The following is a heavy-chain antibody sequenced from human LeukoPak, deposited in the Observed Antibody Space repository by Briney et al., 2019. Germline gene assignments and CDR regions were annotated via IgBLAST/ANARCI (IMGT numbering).Heavy chain of an antibody. V-gene: IGHV4-31*03. CDR1: GGSISSGDYY. D-gene: IGHD3-9*01. J-gene: IGHJ4*02. Sequence: SETLSLTCTVSGGSISSGDYYWSWIRQHPGKGLEWIGYIYYSGSTYYNPSLKSRVTISVDTSKNQFSLNLSSVTAADTAVYYCARGGRYFDWLLPHYFDYWGQGTLVTVSS. CDR3: ARGGRYFDWLLPHYFDY. CDR2: IYYSGST.